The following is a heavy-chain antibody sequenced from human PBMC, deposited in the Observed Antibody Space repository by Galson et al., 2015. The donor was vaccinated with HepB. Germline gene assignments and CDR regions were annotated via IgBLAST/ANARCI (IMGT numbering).Heavy chain of an antibody. CDR3: ARAYCGGDCYSLYYYYYGMDV. Sequence: SVKVSCKASGYTFTSYYMHWVRQAPGQGLEWMGIINPSGGSTSYAQKFQGRVTMTRDTSTSTVYMELSSLRSEDTAVYYCARAYCGGDCYSLYYYYYGMDVWGQGTTVTVSS. CDR1: GYTFTSYY. J-gene: IGHJ6*02. D-gene: IGHD2-21*02. CDR2: INPSGGST. V-gene: IGHV1-46*03.